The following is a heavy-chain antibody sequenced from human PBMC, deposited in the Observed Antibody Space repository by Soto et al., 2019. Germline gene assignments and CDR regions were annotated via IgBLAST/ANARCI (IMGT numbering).Heavy chain of an antibody. D-gene: IGHD1-26*01. CDR3: VRDLIIVVTPGDDFDY. CDR2: INEDGSVI. CDR1: GFTFSNYW. V-gene: IGHV3-74*01. J-gene: IGHJ4*02. Sequence: EVQLVESGGGLVQPGGSLRLSRAPSGFTFSNYWMHWVRQAPGKGLEWVSRINEDGSVISYADSVKGRFTISRDNGKNTLYLQMNSLRVEDTAVYYCVRDLIIVVTPGDDFDYWGQGTLVTVSS.